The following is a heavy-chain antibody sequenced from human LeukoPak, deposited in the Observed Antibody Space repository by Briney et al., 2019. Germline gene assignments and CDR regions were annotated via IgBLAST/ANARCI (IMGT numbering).Heavy chain of an antibody. V-gene: IGHV4-39*07. J-gene: IGHJ4*02. Sequence: SETLSLTCTVSGGSISSSSYYWGWIRQPPGKGLEWIGSIYYSGSTYYNPSLKSRVTISVDTSKNQLSLKLSSVTAADTAVYYCARGRNFMVRGVIVYFDYWGQGTLVTVSS. CDR2: IYYSGST. D-gene: IGHD3-10*01. CDR3: ARGRNFMVRGVIVYFDY. CDR1: GGSISSSSYY.